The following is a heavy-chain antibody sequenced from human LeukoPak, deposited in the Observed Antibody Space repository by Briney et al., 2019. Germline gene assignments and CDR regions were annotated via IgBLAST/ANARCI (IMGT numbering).Heavy chain of an antibody. J-gene: IGHJ4*02. D-gene: IGHD3-10*01. CDR1: GFNFGDYV. CDR2: ISGSGGST. V-gene: IGHV3-23*01. CDR3: AKDGPYGSGSLDY. Sequence: PGGSLRLSCTASGFNFGDYVMNWVRQAPGKGLEWVSAISGSGGSTYYADSVKGRFTISRDNSKNTLYLQMNSLRAEDTAVYYCAKDGPYGSGSLDYWGQGTLVTVSS.